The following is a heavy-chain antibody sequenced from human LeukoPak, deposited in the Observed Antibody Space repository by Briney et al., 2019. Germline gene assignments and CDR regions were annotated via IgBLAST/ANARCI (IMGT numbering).Heavy chain of an antibody. V-gene: IGHV4-34*01. J-gene: IGHJ4*02. CDR1: GGSFSGYY. CDR3: ARAREDIVVVVAAVLDY. CDR2: INHSGST. Sequence: SETLSLTCAVYGGSFSGYYWSWIRQPPGKGLEWIGEINHSGSTNYNPSLKSRVTISVDTSKNQFSLKLSSVPAADTAVYYCARAREDIVVVVAAVLDYWGQGTLVTVSS. D-gene: IGHD2-15*01.